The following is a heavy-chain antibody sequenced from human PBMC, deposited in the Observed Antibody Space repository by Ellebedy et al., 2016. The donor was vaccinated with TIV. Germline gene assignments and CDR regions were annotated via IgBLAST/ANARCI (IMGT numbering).Heavy chain of an antibody. CDR1: GFIFSSFA. V-gene: IGHV3-23*01. Sequence: GESLKISCDASGFIFSSFAMSWVRQAPGKGLEWVSDFGGSGSRAYYADSVNGRFTIYRDNPRSMMYLQMNSLKTEDTAVYYCMHLVVVAATGYWGQGTLVTVSS. CDR3: MHLVVVAATGY. CDR2: FGGSGSRA. D-gene: IGHD2-21*02. J-gene: IGHJ4*02.